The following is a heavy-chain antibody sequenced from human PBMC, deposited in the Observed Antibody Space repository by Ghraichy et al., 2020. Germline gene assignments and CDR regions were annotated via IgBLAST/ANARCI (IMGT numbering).Heavy chain of an antibody. CDR2: IYYSGST. CDR1: GGSISSYY. D-gene: IGHD2-2*01. CDR3: ARAGGQLEYYYYYGMDV. Sequence: SETLSLTCAVSGGSISSYYWSWIRQPPGKGLEWIGYIYYSGSTNYNPSLKSRVTISVDTSKNQFSLKLSSVTAADTAVYYCARAGGQLEYYYYYGMDVCGQGTTVTVSS. V-gene: IGHV4-59*01. J-gene: IGHJ6*02.